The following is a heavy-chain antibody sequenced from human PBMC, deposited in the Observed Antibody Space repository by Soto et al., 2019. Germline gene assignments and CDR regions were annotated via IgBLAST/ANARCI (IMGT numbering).Heavy chain of an antibody. D-gene: IGHD1-26*01. CDR2: IIPIFGTA. V-gene: IGHV1-69*13. CDR1: GGTFSSYA. J-gene: IGHJ3*02. Sequence: SVKVSCKASGGTFSSYAISWVRQAPGQGLEWMGGIIPIFGTANYAQKFQGRVTITADESTSTTYMELSSLRSEDTAVYYCARGVGAGGAFDIWGQGTMVTVSS. CDR3: ARGVGAGGAFDI.